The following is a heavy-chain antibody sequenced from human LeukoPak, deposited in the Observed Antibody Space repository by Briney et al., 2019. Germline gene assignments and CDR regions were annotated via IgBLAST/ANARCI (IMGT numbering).Heavy chain of an antibody. CDR1: GFTFSSYS. CDR2: ISSSSSYI. D-gene: IGHD3-3*01. V-gene: IGHV3-21*04. CDR3: AKDLRAGYDFWSGYYAFDI. Sequence: GGSLRLSCAASGFTFSSYSMNWVRQAPGKGLEWVSSISSSSSYIYYADSVKGRFTISRDNSKNTLYLQMNSLRAEDTAVYYCAKDLRAGYDFWSGYYAFDIWGQGTMVTVSS. J-gene: IGHJ3*02.